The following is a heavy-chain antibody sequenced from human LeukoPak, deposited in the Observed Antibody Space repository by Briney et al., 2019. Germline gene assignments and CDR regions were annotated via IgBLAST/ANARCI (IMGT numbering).Heavy chain of an antibody. D-gene: IGHD1-26*01. V-gene: IGHV1-8*03. J-gene: IGHJ4*02. CDR3: ARGLEVGAASNFDY. CDR1: GYTFTSYD. Sequence: ASVKVSCKASGYTFTSYDIKWVRQATGQGLEWMGWMNPNGGNTGYAQKFQGRVTITRNTSISTAYMELSSLRSEDTAVYYCARGLEVGAASNFDYWGQGTLVTVSS. CDR2: MNPNGGNT.